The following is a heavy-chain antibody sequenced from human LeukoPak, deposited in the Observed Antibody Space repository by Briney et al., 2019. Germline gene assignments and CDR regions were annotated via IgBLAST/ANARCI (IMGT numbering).Heavy chain of an antibody. CDR2: ITSGGDYI. J-gene: IGHJ4*02. CDR1: GFTFNTFN. Sequence: PGGSLRLSCAASGFTFNTFNMNWVRQAPGKGLEWVSSITSGGDYISYADSVKGRFTTYRDNAKNSLSLQLNSLRVEDTAVYYCARGHYDVLAASYKWTPDYWGQGTLVTVSS. D-gene: IGHD3-9*01. CDR3: ARGHYDVLAASYKWTPDY. V-gene: IGHV3-21*01.